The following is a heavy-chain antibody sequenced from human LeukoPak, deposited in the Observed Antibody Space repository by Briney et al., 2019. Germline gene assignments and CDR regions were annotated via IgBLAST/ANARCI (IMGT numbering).Heavy chain of an antibody. Sequence: EPGGSLRLSCVASGLNFDDSAMHWVRHAPGKGLEWVSLISADGGSTFSADSVKGRFSISRDNSKNSLYLQMNSLRSEDTAMYYCAKESGKFDYWGQGTLVAVSS. J-gene: IGHJ4*02. CDR1: GLNFDDSA. CDR3: AKESGKFDY. CDR2: ISADGGST. V-gene: IGHV3-43*02.